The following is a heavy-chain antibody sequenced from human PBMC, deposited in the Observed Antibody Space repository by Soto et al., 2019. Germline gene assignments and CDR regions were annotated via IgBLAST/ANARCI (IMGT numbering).Heavy chain of an antibody. Sequence: PGGSLRLSCAASGFTFSSYAMSWVRQAPGKGLEWVSAISGSGGSTYYADSVKGRFTISRDNSKNTLYLQMNSLRAEGTAVYYCGALGAAEGSSGYYPTYYYYGMDVWGQGTTVTVSS. V-gene: IGHV3-23*01. D-gene: IGHD3-22*01. CDR1: GFTFSSYA. CDR2: ISGSGGST. CDR3: GALGAAEGSSGYYPTYYYYGMDV. J-gene: IGHJ6*02.